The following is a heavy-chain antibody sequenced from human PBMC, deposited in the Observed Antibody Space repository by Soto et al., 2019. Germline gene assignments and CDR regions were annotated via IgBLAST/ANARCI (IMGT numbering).Heavy chain of an antibody. CDR1: GFPFSSYN. Sequence: EQLVESGGGLVKPGGSLRLSCAASGFPFSSYNMNWVRQAPGTGLEWVAAISASSSIDYADSVKGRFTISRDNAKNSLYLQMNDLRAEETAVYYCARDDGGYRYGRRQYHFDSWGQGTLVTVAP. CDR3: ARDDGGYRYGRRQYHFDS. V-gene: IGHV3-21*02. CDR2: ISASSSI. J-gene: IGHJ4*02. D-gene: IGHD5-18*01.